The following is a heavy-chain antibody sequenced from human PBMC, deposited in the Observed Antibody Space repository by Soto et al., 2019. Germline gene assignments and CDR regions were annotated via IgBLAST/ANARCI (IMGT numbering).Heavy chain of an antibody. CDR1: GFTVSTKY. CDR2: IYSGGST. D-gene: IGHD2-15*01. J-gene: IGHJ4*02. CDR3: AKEAFSYGRGYFDY. Sequence: GGSLRLSCAASGFTVSTKYMSWVRQAPGKGLEWVSVIYSGGSTFYADSVKGRFTISRDNSKNTLYLQMNSLRAEDTAVYYCAKEAFSYGRGYFDYWGQGTLVTVSS. V-gene: IGHV3-53*01.